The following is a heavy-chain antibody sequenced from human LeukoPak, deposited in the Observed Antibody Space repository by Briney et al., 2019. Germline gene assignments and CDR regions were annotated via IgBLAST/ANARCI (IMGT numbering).Heavy chain of an antibody. CDR1: GYTFTGYY. V-gene: IGHV1-2*02. CDR3: ARAVAGPHGNFDY. D-gene: IGHD6-19*01. J-gene: IGHJ4*02. Sequence: VASVKVSCKASGYTFTGYYMHWVRQAPGQGLEWMGWINPNSGGTNYAQKFQGRVTMTRDTSISTAYMELSRLRSDDTAVYYCARAVAGPHGNFDYWGQGTLVPVSS. CDR2: INPNSGGT.